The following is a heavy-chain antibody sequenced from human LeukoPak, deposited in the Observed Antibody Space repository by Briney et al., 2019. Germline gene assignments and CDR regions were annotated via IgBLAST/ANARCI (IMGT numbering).Heavy chain of an antibody. J-gene: IGHJ3*02. CDR2: INPSGGST. Sequence: GASVKVSCKASGYTFTSYYMHWVRQAPGQGLEWMGIINPSGGSTGYAQKFQGRVTMTRDTSTSTVYMELSSLRSEDTAVYYCARDWRGITMIVVDNDAFDIWGQGTMVTVSS. V-gene: IGHV1-46*01. CDR1: GYTFTSYY. CDR3: ARDWRGITMIVVDNDAFDI. D-gene: IGHD3-22*01.